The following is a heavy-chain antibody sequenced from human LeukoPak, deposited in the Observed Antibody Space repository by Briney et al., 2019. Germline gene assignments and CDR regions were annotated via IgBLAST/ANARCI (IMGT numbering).Heavy chain of an antibody. J-gene: IGHJ4*02. CDR3: ANLDYGDYGFVDY. V-gene: IGHV3-23*01. Sequence: GGSLRLSCVFSGFTFSSYAVSWVRQAPGKGLEWVSSLSGSGGGTYYADSVKGRFTISRDNSKNTLYLQMNSLRVEDTAVYYCANLDYGDYGFVDYWGQGTLVTVSS. D-gene: IGHD4-17*01. CDR2: LSGSGGGT. CDR1: GFTFSSYA.